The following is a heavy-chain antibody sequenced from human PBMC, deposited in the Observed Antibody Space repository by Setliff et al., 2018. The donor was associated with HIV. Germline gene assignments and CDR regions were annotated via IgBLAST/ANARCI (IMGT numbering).Heavy chain of an antibody. D-gene: IGHD2-2*02. Sequence: PSETLSLTCSVSGGSISPYYWSWIRQPAGKGLEWIGRIYISGNTIYNPSLESRVTMSVDTSKNQFSLILNSVTAADTAVYYCARVFPPIRGAPFGTPPGAFDIWGQGTKVTVSS. CDR1: GGSISPYY. CDR2: IYISGNT. V-gene: IGHV4-4*07. CDR3: ARVFPPIRGAPFGTPPGAFDI. J-gene: IGHJ3*02.